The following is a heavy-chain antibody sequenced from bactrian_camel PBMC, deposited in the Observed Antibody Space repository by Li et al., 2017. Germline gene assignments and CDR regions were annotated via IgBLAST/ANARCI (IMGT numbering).Heavy chain of an antibody. Sequence: HVQLVESGGGSAQAGGSLRLSCAARTGTFRSACMGWFRQAPGKEREGVAVIDPYGITTYSVTGRFTISRDNGKNTVYLQMNSLKPEDTAMYYCAAEWASSGGYCPSPRSGYNYWGQGTQVTVS. CDR2: IDPYGIT. CDR1: TGTFRSAC. V-gene: IGHV3S53*01. CDR3: AAEWASSGGYCPSPRSGYNY. D-gene: IGHD2*01. J-gene: IGHJ4*01.